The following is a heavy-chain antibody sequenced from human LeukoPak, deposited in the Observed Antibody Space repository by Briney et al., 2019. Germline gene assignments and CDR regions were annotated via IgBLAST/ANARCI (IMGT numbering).Heavy chain of an antibody. D-gene: IGHD6-6*01. Sequence: GGSLRLSCAASGFTFSSYWMHWVRQAPGKGLVWVSRINSDGSSTSYADSVKGRFTISRDNAKNTLHLQMNSLRAEDTAVYYCARASQEYSSSAGYYFDYWGQGTLVTVSS. CDR1: GFTFSSYW. CDR2: INSDGSST. J-gene: IGHJ4*02. V-gene: IGHV3-74*01. CDR3: ARASQEYSSSAGYYFDY.